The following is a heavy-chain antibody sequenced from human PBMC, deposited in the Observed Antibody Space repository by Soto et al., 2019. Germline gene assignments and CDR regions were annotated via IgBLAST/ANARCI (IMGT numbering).Heavy chain of an antibody. Sequence: AVKVSCKASGYTFTSYGISWVRQAPGQGLEWMGGIIPIFGTANYAQKFQGRVTITADESTSTAYMELSSLRSEDTAVYYCARDSDLGYSYGLDYWGQGTLVTVSS. CDR1: GYTFTSYG. V-gene: IGHV1-69*13. CDR2: IIPIFGTA. D-gene: IGHD5-18*01. J-gene: IGHJ4*02. CDR3: ARDSDLGYSYGLDY.